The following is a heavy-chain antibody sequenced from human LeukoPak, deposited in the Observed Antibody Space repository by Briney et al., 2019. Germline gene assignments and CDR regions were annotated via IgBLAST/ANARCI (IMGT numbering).Heavy chain of an antibody. D-gene: IGHD5-24*01. CDR1: GGSISSYY. Sequence: TSETLSLTCTVSGGSISSYYWSWIRQPLGKGLEWIGYIYYSGSTNYNPSLKSRVTISVDTSKNQFSLTLSSVTAADTAVYYCARAGDGGNDYWGQGTLVTVSS. CDR2: IYYSGST. CDR3: ARAGDGGNDY. V-gene: IGHV4-59*01. J-gene: IGHJ4*02.